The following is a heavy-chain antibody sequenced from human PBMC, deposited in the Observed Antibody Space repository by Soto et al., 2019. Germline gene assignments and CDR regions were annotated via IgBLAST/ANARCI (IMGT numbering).Heavy chain of an antibody. V-gene: IGHV6-1*01. D-gene: IGHD2-15*01. CDR1: GDTVSSNSVA. CDR2: TYYRARWYS. J-gene: IGHJ6*02. CDR3: ARSEEDSDYYYYGMDV. Sequence: SQTLSLTCVGSGDTVSSNSVAWNWVRQSPSRGLEWLGRTYYRARWYSDYAVSVRSRIDINADTSKNQVSLQLNSVTPEDTAVYYCARSEEDSDYYYYGMDVWGQGTTVTVSS.